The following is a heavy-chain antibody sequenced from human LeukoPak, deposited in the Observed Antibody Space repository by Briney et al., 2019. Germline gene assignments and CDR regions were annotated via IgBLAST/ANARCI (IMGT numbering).Heavy chain of an antibody. Sequence: PGRSLRLSCAASGFTLSSYAMHWVRQAPGKGLEWVAVISYDGSNKYYADSVKGRFTISRDNSKNTLYLQMNSLRAEDTAVYYCARDAHSSSWYLNWFDPWGQGTLVTVSS. CDR1: GFTLSSYA. CDR2: ISYDGSNK. CDR3: ARDAHSSSWYLNWFDP. J-gene: IGHJ5*02. V-gene: IGHV3-30*04. D-gene: IGHD6-13*01.